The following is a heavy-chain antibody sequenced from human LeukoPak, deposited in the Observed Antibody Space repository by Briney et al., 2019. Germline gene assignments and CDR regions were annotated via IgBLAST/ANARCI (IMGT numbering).Heavy chain of an antibody. V-gene: IGHV3-23*01. D-gene: IGHD3-9*01. J-gene: IGHJ4*02. Sequence: SGGSLRLSCAASGFTFSSYAMSWVRQAPGKGLEWVAAISGRGGDTFYADSVKGRFTFSRDNSKNTMFLQMNSLRAEDTALYYCAKEARDILTHYYWGSQFDYWGQGTLVIVSS. CDR3: AKEARDILTHYYWGSQFDY. CDR2: ISGRGGDT. CDR1: GFTFSSYA.